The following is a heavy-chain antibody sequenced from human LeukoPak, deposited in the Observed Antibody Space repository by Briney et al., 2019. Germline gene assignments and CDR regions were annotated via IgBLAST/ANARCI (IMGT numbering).Heavy chain of an antibody. CDR1: GFTFSSYS. V-gene: IGHV3-21*01. CDR3: ARDRIYCGGDCYSGWFDP. CDR2: XXXSSSYI. J-gene: IGHJ5*02. D-gene: IGHD2-21*02. Sequence: GGSLRLSCAASGFTFSSYSMNWVRQAPGKGLXXXXXXXXSSSYIYYADSVKGRSTISRDNAKNSLYLQMNSLRAEDTAVYYCARDRIYCGGDCYSGWFDPWGQGTLVTVSS.